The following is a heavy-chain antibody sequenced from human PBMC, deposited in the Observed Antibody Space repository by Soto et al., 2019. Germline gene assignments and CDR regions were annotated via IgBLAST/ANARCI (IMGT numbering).Heavy chain of an antibody. V-gene: IGHV4-59*01. Sequence: SETLSLTCTVSGGSISSYYWSWIRQPPGKGLEWIGYIYYSGSTNYNPSLKSRVTISVDTSKNQFSLKLSSVTAADTAVYYCARDLGLPRNYYDSSGYYPDAFDIWGQGTMVTVSS. CDR2: IYYSGST. D-gene: IGHD3-22*01. CDR3: ARDLGLPRNYYDSSGYYPDAFDI. J-gene: IGHJ3*02. CDR1: GGSISSYY.